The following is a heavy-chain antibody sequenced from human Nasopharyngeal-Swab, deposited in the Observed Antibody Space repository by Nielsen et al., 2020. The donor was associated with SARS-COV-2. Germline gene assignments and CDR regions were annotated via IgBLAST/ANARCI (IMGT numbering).Heavy chain of an antibody. CDR3: AREPGRYFDWLLTNNWFDP. D-gene: IGHD3-9*01. J-gene: IGHJ5*02. Sequence: KVSCKASGGTFSSYAISWVRQAPGQGLEWMGRIIPILGIANYAQKFQGRVTITADKSTSTAYMELSSLRSEDTAVYYCAREPGRYFDWLLTNNWFDPWGQGTLVTVSS. CDR1: GGTFSSYA. V-gene: IGHV1-69*04. CDR2: IIPILGIA.